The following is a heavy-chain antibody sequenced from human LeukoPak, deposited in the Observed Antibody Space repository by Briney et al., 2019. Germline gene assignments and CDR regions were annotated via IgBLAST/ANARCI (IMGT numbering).Heavy chain of an antibody. D-gene: IGHD6-19*01. Sequence: SETLSLTCTVSGGSISSYYWSWIRQPPGKGLEWIGYIYNSGSTNYNPSLKSRVAISVDTSKNQFSLKLSSVTAADTAVYYCARGSGWYLYWGQGTLVTVSS. J-gene: IGHJ4*02. CDR3: ARGSGWYLY. V-gene: IGHV4-59*01. CDR2: IYNSGST. CDR1: GGSISSYY.